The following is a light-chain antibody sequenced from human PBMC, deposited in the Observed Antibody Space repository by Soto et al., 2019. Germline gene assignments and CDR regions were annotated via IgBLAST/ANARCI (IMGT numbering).Light chain of an antibody. V-gene: IGLV2-14*01. Sequence: QSALTQPASVSGSPGQSITISCTGTSSDVGGYNYVSWYQQHPGKAPKLMIYDVSNRPSGVSNRFSGSKSGNTASLTISGLPAEDEAYYYCSSYTSSSTLVFGTGTKLTVL. J-gene: IGLJ1*01. CDR3: SSYTSSSTLV. CDR1: SSDVGGYNY. CDR2: DVS.